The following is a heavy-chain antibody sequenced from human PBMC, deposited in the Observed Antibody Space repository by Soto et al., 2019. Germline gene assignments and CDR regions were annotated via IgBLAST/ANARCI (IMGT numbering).Heavy chain of an antibody. V-gene: IGHV1-18*01. Sequence: QAQLVQSGAEVKKPGASVKVSCKASGYTFYSHSISWVRQAPGQGLEWMGRINGDYGNTQYAQKFRGRVTMTTDTSTTTVYMELTNLRSDDTAVYYCARCIQGDYYYGMYVWGQGTTVTVSS. CDR1: GYTFYSHS. D-gene: IGHD5-18*01. CDR3: ARCIQGDYYYGMYV. J-gene: IGHJ6*02. CDR2: INGDYGNT.